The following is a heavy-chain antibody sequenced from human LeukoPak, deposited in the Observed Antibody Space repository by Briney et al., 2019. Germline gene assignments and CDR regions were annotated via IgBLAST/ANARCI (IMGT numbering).Heavy chain of an antibody. CDR3: ARGGYYYDSSGYYYGGVRYFDY. Sequence: GGSLRLSCAASGFTVSSNDMSWVRQAPGKGLECISVIYSGGSTDYADSVKGRFTISRDNAKNSLYLQMNNLRAEDTALYYCARGGYYYDSSGYYYGGVRYFDYWGQGTLVTVSS. CDR2: IYSGGST. D-gene: IGHD3-22*01. V-gene: IGHV3-53*01. CDR1: GFTVSSND. J-gene: IGHJ4*02.